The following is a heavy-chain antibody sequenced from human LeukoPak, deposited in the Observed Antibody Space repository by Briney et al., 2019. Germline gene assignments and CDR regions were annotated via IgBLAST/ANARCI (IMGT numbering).Heavy chain of an antibody. CDR2: ISWNSGSI. V-gene: IGHV3-9*03. CDR3: ARAGSSSIRYYYYMDV. CDR1: GFTFDDYA. Sequence: GGSLRLSCAASGFTFDDYAMHWVRQAPGKGLEWVSGISWNSGSIGYADSVKGRFTISRDNAKNSLYLQMNSLRAEDMALYYCARAGSSSIRYYYYMDVWGKGTTVTVSS. D-gene: IGHD6-6*01. J-gene: IGHJ6*03.